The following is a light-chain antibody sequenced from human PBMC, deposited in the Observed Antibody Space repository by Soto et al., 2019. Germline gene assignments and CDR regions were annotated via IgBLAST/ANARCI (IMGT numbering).Light chain of an antibody. J-gene: IGKJ1*01. V-gene: IGKV3D-15*01. CDR1: QSVTSN. Sequence: EIVMTQSPATLSVSPGERATLPCRASQSVTSNLAWYQQKPGQAPRFLIYGASTRATGIPARFSGSGSGAEFTLTISSLQSEDFAVYYCQQYSNWPWTFGQGTKVDIK. CDR3: QQYSNWPWT. CDR2: GAS.